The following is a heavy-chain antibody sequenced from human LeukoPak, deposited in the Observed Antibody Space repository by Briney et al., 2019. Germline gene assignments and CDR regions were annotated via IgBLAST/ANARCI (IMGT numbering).Heavy chain of an antibody. CDR2: IKSKTDGGTT. CDR3: TTDSGRNYSYYYYYGMDV. Sequence: GGSLRLSCAASGFXFSNAWMSWVRQAPGKGLEWVGRIKSKTDGGTTDYAAPVKGRFTISRDDSKNTLYLQMNSLKTEDTAVYYCTTDSGRNYSYYYYYGMDVWGQGTTVTVSS. V-gene: IGHV3-15*01. CDR1: GFXFSNAW. D-gene: IGHD1-7*01. J-gene: IGHJ6*02.